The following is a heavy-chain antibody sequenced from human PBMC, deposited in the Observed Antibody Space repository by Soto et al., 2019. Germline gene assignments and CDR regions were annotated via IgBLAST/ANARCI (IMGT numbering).Heavy chain of an antibody. V-gene: IGHV3-66*04. Sequence: EVQLVESGGGLVQPGGSLRLSCAASGVTVSSNYMSWVRQAPWNGLEWVAVVYSGGSTYYADSVKDRFTISRDNSKNTLNLQMNTLRAEDTAVYYCARHGYSFGGGYGDYWGQGTLVTVSS. CDR2: VYSGGST. CDR3: ARHGYSFGGGYGDY. CDR1: GVTVSSNY. J-gene: IGHJ4*02. D-gene: IGHD5-18*01.